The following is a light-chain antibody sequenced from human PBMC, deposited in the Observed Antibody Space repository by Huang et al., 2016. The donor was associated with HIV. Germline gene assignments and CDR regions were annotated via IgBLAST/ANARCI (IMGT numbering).Light chain of an antibody. Sequence: EIELTQSPATLSLSPGERATLSCRASQSVGTYLAWYQQKPGQAPRLFIYEASHRATGIPARFSGSGSGTDFTLTINSLEPEDFAVYYCQQRSDWPITFGQGTRLEMK. J-gene: IGKJ5*01. CDR1: QSVGTY. CDR2: EAS. V-gene: IGKV3-11*01. CDR3: QQRSDWPIT.